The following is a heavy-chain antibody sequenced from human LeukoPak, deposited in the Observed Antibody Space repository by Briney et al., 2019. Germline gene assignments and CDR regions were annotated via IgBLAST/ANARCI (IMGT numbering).Heavy chain of an antibody. Sequence: VCSLRLSCAASGFTFSRYALSWLRQAPGKGLEWVSAISGSGGSTYYADSVQGRFTISKDNSKNALYLQMNSLRAEDTDVYYCANLNYYDSSMEDWGQGTLITVSS. V-gene: IGHV3-23*01. D-gene: IGHD3-22*01. CDR2: ISGSGGST. CDR1: GFTFSRYA. CDR3: ANLNYYDSSMED. J-gene: IGHJ4*02.